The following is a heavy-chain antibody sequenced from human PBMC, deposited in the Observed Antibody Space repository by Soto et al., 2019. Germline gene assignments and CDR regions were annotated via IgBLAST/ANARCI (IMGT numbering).Heavy chain of an antibody. CDR3: ARGHFPLRYFDWLFY. Sequence: ASVKVSCKASGYTFTSYGISWVRQAPGQGLEWMGWISAYNGNTNYAQKLQGRVTMTTDTSTSTAYMELRSLRSDDTAVYYCARGHFPLRYFDWLFYWGQGTLVTVSS. CDR1: GYTFTSYG. CDR2: ISAYNGNT. D-gene: IGHD3-9*01. J-gene: IGHJ4*02. V-gene: IGHV1-18*01.